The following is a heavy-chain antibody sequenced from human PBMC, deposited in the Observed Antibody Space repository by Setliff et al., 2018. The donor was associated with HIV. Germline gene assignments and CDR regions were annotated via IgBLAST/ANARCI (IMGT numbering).Heavy chain of an antibody. D-gene: IGHD3-3*01. Sequence: SETLSLTCAVSGGSISSDNWWTWLRQPPGKGLEWLGEIYHSGSTNYNPSLKSRVTISVDTSKNQFSLKLSSVTAADTALYYCARDVMEYFGNYFDYWGQGALVTVSS. CDR1: GGSISSDNW. J-gene: IGHJ4*02. V-gene: IGHV4-4*02. CDR2: IYHSGST. CDR3: ARDVMEYFGNYFDY.